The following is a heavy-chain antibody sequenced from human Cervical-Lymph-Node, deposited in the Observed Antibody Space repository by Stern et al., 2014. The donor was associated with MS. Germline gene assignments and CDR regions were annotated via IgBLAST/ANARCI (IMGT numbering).Heavy chain of an antibody. CDR3: VRSNYDGGNGFYHYAMDV. Sequence: QVQLVQSGAEVKQPGASVTVSCKASGGTFNIYAISWVRQAPGQGLEWMRGLLHIFPSVYYTQTWKGRVTITSDESTSTAYTEMSNLRSEDTAVYFCVRSNYDGGNGFYHYAMDVWGQGTTVIVSS. CDR2: LLHIFPSV. D-gene: IGHD3-16*01. J-gene: IGHJ6*02. CDR1: GGTFNIYA. V-gene: IGHV1-69*01.